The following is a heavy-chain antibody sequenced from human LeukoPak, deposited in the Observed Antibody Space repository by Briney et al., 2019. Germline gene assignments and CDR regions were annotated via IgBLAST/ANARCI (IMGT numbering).Heavy chain of an antibody. CDR3: AATTYYELKSDAFDI. CDR1: GVSVSSNSAA. V-gene: IGHV6-1*01. CDR2: TYYRSKWYN. J-gene: IGHJ3*02. D-gene: IGHD3-22*01. Sequence: SQTLSLTCAISGVSVSSNSAAWNWIRQSPSRGLEWLGRTYYRSKWYNDYAVSVKSRITINPDTSKNQFSLRLNSVTPEDTAVYYCAATTYYELKSDAFDIWGQGTMVTVSS.